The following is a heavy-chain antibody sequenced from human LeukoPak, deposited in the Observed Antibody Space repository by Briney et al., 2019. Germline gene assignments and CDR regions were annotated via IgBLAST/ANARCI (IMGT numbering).Heavy chain of an antibody. CDR2: IIPILGIA. J-gene: IGHJ3*02. CDR3: ARDRYFESRLAYCGGDCYLDI. CDR1: GGTFSSYT. Sequence: ASVKVSCKASGGTFSSYTISWVRQAPGQGLKWMGRIIPILGIANYAQKFQGRVTITADKSTSTAYMELSSLRSEDTAVYYCARDRYFESRLAYCGGDCYLDIWGQGTMVTVSS. V-gene: IGHV1-69*04. D-gene: IGHD2-21*01.